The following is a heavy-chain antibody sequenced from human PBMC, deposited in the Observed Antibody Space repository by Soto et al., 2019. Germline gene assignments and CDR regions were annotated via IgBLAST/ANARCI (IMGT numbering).Heavy chain of an antibody. J-gene: IGHJ4*02. CDR1: GGTFSSCA. V-gene: IGHV1-69*01. CDR2: IIPILGTA. CDR3: ARVGVGDGYNQFDY. Sequence: QVQLVQSGAEVKKPGSSVKVSCKASGGTFSSCAISWVRQAPGQGLEWMGGIIPILGTANYAQKFQGRVTITADESTSTAYMELSSLRSEDTAVYYCARVGVGDGYNQFDYWGQGTLVTVSS. D-gene: IGHD3-10*01.